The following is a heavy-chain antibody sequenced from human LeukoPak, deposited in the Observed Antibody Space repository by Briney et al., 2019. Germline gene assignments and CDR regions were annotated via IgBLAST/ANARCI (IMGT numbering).Heavy chain of an antibody. V-gene: IGHV3-21*01. J-gene: IGHJ4*02. CDR2: ISSSSSYI. Sequence: GGSLRLSCAASGFTFSSYSVNWVRQAPGKGLEWVSSISSSSSYIYYADSVKGRFTISRDNAKNSLYLQMNSLRAEDTAVYYCARVSSGWSVRGYFDYWGQGTLVTVSS. CDR3: ARVSSGWSVRGYFDY. CDR1: GFTFSSYS. D-gene: IGHD6-19*01.